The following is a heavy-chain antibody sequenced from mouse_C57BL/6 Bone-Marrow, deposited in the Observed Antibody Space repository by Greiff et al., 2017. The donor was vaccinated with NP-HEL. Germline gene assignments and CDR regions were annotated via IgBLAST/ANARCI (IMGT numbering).Heavy chain of an antibody. CDR2: INPYNGGT. D-gene: IGHD2-2*01. V-gene: IGHV1-19*01. CDR1: GYTFPDYY. J-gene: IGHJ3*01. CDR3: ARKGGFYYGYDGLFFAY. Sequence: VQLQQSGPVLVKPGASVKMSCKASGYTFPDYYMNWVKQSHGKSLEWIGVINPYNGGTSYNQKFKGKATLTVDKSSSTAYMELNSLTSEDSAVYYCARKGGFYYGYDGLFFAYWGQGTLVTVSA.